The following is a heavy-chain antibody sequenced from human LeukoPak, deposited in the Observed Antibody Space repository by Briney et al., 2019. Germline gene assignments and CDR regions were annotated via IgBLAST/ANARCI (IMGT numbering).Heavy chain of an antibody. CDR2: IYYSGST. V-gene: IGHV4-39*07. Sequence: QSSETLSLTCTVSGGSISSSSYYWGWIRQPPGKGLEWIGSIYYSGSTYYNPSLKSRVTISVDTSKNQFSLKLSSVTAADTAVYYCARGILPNWFDPWGQGTLVTVSS. J-gene: IGHJ5*02. CDR1: GGSISSSSYY. D-gene: IGHD5-18*01. CDR3: ARGILPNWFDP.